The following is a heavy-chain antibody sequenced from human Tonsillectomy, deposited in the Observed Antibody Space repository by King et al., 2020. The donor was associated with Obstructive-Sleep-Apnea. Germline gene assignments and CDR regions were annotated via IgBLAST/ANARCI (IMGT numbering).Heavy chain of an antibody. D-gene: IGHD5-12*01. CDR2: MCYSGNT. Sequence: QLQESGPGLVKPSETLSLTCTVSGGSISNYYWSGIRQPPGKGLEWIGYMCYSGNTNFNPSLKSRVTISADTSKTQFSLRLGSVTAAGPAVYYCARHRGVEDYGGYGDYFDYWGQGTLVTVSS. V-gene: IGHV4-59*08. CDR1: GGSISNYY. CDR3: ARHRGVEDYGGYGDYFDY. J-gene: IGHJ4*02.